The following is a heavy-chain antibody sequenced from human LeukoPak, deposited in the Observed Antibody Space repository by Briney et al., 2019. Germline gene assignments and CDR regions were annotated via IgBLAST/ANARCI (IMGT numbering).Heavy chain of an antibody. CDR3: ARRGMPAAGRFDP. Sequence: ASVKVSCKASGYTFTGYYMHWVRQAPGRGLEWMGWINPNSGGTNYAQKFQGRVTMTRDTSISTAYMELSRLRSDDTAVYYCARRGMPAAGRFDPWGQGTLVTVSS. J-gene: IGHJ5*02. V-gene: IGHV1-2*02. D-gene: IGHD6-13*01. CDR2: INPNSGGT. CDR1: GYTFTGYY.